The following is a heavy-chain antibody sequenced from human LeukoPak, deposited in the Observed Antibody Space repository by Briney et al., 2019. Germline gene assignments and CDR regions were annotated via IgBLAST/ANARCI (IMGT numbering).Heavy chain of an antibody. D-gene: IGHD1-14*01. Sequence: SETLSLTCTVSGGSISSSSYYWGWIRQPPGKGLEWIGYIYHSGSTYYNPSLKSRLTISVDTSKNQFSLKLGSVTAADTAVYYCARGIYYFDYWGQGTLVTVSS. J-gene: IGHJ4*02. CDR2: IYHSGST. V-gene: IGHV4-30-2*05. CDR1: GGSISSSSYY. CDR3: ARGIYYFDY.